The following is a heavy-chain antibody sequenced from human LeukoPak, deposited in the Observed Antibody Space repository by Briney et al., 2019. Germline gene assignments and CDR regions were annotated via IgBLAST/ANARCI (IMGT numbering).Heavy chain of an antibody. J-gene: IGHJ4*02. CDR1: GFTFSTYT. CDR3: ARDRGLIGVNY. Sequence: GGSLRLSCEASGFTFSTYTMNWVRQAPGKGLEWLSYISSGSNTIYYADSVKDRFTISRDNAKNSLYLQMNSLRAEDTAVYYCARDRGLIGVNYWGQGTLVTVSS. D-gene: IGHD2-21*01. V-gene: IGHV3-48*04. CDR2: ISSGSNTI.